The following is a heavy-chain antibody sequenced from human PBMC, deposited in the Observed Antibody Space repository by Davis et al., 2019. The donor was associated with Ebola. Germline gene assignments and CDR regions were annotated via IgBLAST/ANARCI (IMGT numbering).Heavy chain of an antibody. CDR2: INPNSGGT. CDR1: GYTFTGYY. J-gene: IGHJ6*03. CDR3: ARAASGWYNYYYYYMDV. D-gene: IGHD6-19*01. V-gene: IGHV1-2*02. Sequence: ASVKVSCKASGYTFTGYYMHWVRQAPGQGLEWMGWINPNSGGTNYAQKFQGRVTMTRDTSISTAYMELSRLRSDDTAVYYCARAASGWYNYYYYYMDVWGKGTTVTVSS.